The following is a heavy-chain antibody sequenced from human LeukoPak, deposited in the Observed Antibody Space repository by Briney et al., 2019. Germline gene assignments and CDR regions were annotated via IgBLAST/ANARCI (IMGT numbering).Heavy chain of an antibody. D-gene: IGHD6-13*01. V-gene: IGHV1-69*04. J-gene: IGHJ4*02. Sequence: SVKVSCKASGGTFSSYAISCVRQAPGQGLEWMGRIIPILGIANYAQKFQGRVTITADKSTSTAYMELSSLRSEDTAVYYCARSPPPRYSSISDYWGQGTLVTVSS. CDR3: ARSPPPRYSSISDY. CDR1: GGTFSSYA. CDR2: IIPILGIA.